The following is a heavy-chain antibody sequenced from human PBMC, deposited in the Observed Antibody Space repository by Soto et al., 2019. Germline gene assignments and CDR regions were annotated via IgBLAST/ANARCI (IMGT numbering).Heavy chain of an antibody. CDR2: IYYSGST. V-gene: IGHV4-59*01. J-gene: IGHJ6*02. CDR1: GGSISSYY. Sequence: SETLSLTCTVSGGSISSYYWIWIRQPPGKGLEWIGYIYYSGSTNYNPSLKSRVTISVDTSKNQFSLKLSSVTAADTAVYYCARDRSGSYYYYGMDVWGQGTTVTVSS. D-gene: IGHD3-10*01. CDR3: ARDRSGSYYYYGMDV.